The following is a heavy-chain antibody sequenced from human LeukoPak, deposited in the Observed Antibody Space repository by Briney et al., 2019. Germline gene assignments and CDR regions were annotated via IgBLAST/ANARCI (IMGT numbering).Heavy chain of an antibody. D-gene: IGHD2-15*01. CDR1: GFTFSSYA. J-gene: IGHJ4*02. Sequence: GGSLRLACAAYGFTFSSYAMSWVRQAPGKGLEWVSAISGSGGSTYYADSVKGRFTISRDNSKNTLYLQMNSLRAEDTAVYYCAKAPMGVVAATFADYWGQGTLVTVSS. CDR3: AKAPMGVVAATFADY. CDR2: ISGSGGST. V-gene: IGHV3-23*01.